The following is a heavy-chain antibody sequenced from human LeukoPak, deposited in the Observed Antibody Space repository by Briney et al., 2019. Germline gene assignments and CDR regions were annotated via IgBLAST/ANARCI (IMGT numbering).Heavy chain of an antibody. D-gene: IGHD3-22*01. J-gene: IGHJ4*02. CDR2: INPNSGGT. Sequence: ASVKVSCKASGYTFTGYYMHWVRQAPGQGLEWMGWINPNSGGTNYAQKFQGRVTITRDTSIRTAYMALSRLRSDDTAVYYCARDFEANYYDSSGYYYPPPLYYFDYWGQGTLVTVSS. CDR3: ARDFEANYYDSSGYYYPPPLYYFDY. CDR1: GYTFTGYY. V-gene: IGHV1-2*02.